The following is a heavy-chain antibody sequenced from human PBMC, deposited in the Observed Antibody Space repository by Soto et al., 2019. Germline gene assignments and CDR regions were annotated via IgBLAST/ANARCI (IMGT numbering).Heavy chain of an antibody. CDR3: TRPGWETAQIYYYGMDV. CDR1: GFTFSGSA. V-gene: IGHV3-73*01. Sequence: GRSLRLSCAASGFTFSGSAMHWVRQASGKGLEWVGRIRSKANSYATAYAASVKGRFTISRDDSKNTAYLQMNSLKTEDTAVYYCTRPGWETAQIYYYGMDVWGQGTTVTVSS. D-gene: IGHD1-26*01. CDR2: IRSKANSYAT. J-gene: IGHJ6*02.